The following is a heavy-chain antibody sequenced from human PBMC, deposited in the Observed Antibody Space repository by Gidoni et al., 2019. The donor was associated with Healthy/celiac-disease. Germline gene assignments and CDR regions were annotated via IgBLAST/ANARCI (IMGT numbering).Heavy chain of an antibody. V-gene: IGHV1-69*01. CDR1: GGPFSSHA. CDR2: IIPGSGNA. D-gene: IGHD4-17*01. CDR3: ARTDDGDGGPLRY. Sequence: QVQLVQSGAEVKKPGSSVKVSCKASGGPFSSHAFSWVRQAHGLGLEWLGGIIPGSGNADDAQKCRCRVTSTADESTSKAYMELSSLGSEDTALYYSARTDDGDGGPLRYWGQGTLVTVSS. J-gene: IGHJ4*02.